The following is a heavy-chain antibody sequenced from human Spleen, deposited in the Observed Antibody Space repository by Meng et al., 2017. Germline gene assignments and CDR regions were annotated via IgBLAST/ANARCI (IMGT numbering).Heavy chain of an antibody. Sequence: QVQVVQSGAEVKRPGASVKVSCRASGGTFSDSPITWVRQAPGHGLEWMGTSLTALDTTNYAQRFQGRVTITADYMELASLTSNDTAIYYCARGHWFDPWGQGTLVTVSS. CDR1: GGTFSDSP. V-gene: IGHV1-69*11. CDR2: SLTALDTT. J-gene: IGHJ5*02. CDR3: ARGHWFDP.